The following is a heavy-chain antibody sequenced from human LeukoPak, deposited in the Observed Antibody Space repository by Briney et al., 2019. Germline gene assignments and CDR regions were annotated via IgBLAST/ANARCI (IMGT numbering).Heavy chain of an antibody. D-gene: IGHD3-22*01. J-gene: IGHJ4*02. CDR2: ISSSSSYI. CDR1: GFTFSSYS. Sequence: GGSLRLSCAASGFTFSSYSMNWVRQAPGKGLEWVSSISSSSSYIYYADSVKGRFTISRDNSKNTLYLQMNSLRAEDTAVYYCAKGEYYYDSSGYPSDYWGQGTLVTVSS. V-gene: IGHV3-21*04. CDR3: AKGEYYYDSSGYPSDY.